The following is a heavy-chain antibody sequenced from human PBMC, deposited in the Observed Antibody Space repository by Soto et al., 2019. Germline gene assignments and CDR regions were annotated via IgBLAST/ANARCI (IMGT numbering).Heavy chain of an antibody. J-gene: IGHJ4*02. V-gene: IGHV4-34*01. CDR3: ARARGAAHRH. Sequence: QVQLQQWGAGLLKPSETLSLTCAVYGGSFSGYYWSWIRQPPGEGLEWIGEINHSGSTNYNPSLKSRVTISVDTSKNQFALKLSSVTAADTAVYYCARARGAAHRHWGQGTLVTGSS. D-gene: IGHD1-26*01. CDR1: GGSFSGYY. CDR2: INHSGST.